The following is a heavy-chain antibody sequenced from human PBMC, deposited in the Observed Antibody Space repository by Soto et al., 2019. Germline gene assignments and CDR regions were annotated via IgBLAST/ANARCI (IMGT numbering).Heavy chain of an antibody. CDR1: GGSFSGYY. CDR3: ARDLRYCSSTSCYFIVVYFDY. D-gene: IGHD2-2*01. V-gene: IGHV4-34*01. J-gene: IGHJ4*02. Sequence: SETLSLTCAVYGGSFSGYYWSWIRQPPGKGLEWIGEINHSGSTNYNPSLKSRVTISVDTSKNQFSLKLSSVSAADTAVYYCARDLRYCSSTSCYFIVVYFDYWGQGTLVTVSS. CDR2: INHSGST.